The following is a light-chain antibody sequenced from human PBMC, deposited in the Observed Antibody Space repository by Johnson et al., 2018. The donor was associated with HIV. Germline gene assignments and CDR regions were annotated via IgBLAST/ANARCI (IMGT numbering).Light chain of an antibody. V-gene: IGLV1-51*02. J-gene: IGLJ1*01. CDR2: EKN. CDR1: SSNIGNNY. Sequence: QSVLTQPPSVSAAPGQKVTISCSGSSSNIGNNYVSWYQQLPGTSPKLLIYEKNKRPSGIPDRFSASKSGTSAILDITGLQTGDEADYYCGTWDNSLGAHYCFGIGTMFIVL. CDR3: GTWDNSLGAHYC.